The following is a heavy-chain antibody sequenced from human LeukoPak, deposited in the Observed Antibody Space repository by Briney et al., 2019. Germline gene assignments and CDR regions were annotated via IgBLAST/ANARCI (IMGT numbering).Heavy chain of an antibody. Sequence: PSETLSLTCSVSGDSISTSSYYWGWIRQPPGKGLEWIGTIYYSRSTYYNPSLTSRVTISVDTSKNQFSLKLSSVTAADTAVYYCARHKDYYYSSMDVWGKGTTVTISS. V-gene: IGHV4-39*01. J-gene: IGHJ6*03. CDR1: GDSISTSSYY. CDR2: IYYSRST. CDR3: ARHKDYYYSSMDV.